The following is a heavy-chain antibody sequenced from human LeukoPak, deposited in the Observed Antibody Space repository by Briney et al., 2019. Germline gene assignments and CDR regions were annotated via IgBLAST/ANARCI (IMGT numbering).Heavy chain of an antibody. J-gene: IGHJ4*02. CDR3: AADLYYGSGSTEYYFDY. CDR1: GFTFTSSA. D-gene: IGHD3-10*01. Sequence: SVKVSCKASGFTFTSSAVQWVRQARGQRLEWIGWIVVGSGNTNYAQKFQERVTITRDMFTSTAYMELSSLRSEDTAVYYCAADLYYGSGSTEYYFDYWGQGTLVTVSS. CDR2: IVVGSGNT. V-gene: IGHV1-58*01.